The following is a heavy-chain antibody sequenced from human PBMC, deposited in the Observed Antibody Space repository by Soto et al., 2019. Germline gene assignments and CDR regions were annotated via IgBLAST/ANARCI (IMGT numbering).Heavy chain of an antibody. CDR1: GFTFSAYW. D-gene: IGHD1-1*01. Sequence: PGGSLRLSCSVSGFTFSAYWMHWVRQVPGKGLTWVSRISDDGSTATYADSVKGRFVISRDSAKNSLYLEMNTLRADDSGLYYCARGPRVSSTGTGAHWGRGTLVTVSS. CDR3: ARGPRVSSTGTGAH. CDR2: ISDDGSTA. V-gene: IGHV3-74*01. J-gene: IGHJ4*02.